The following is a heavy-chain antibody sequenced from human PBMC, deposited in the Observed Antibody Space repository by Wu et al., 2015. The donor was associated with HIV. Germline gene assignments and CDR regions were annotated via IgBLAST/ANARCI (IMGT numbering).Heavy chain of an antibody. CDR3: AKLWSSAWDGLDI. J-gene: IGHJ3*02. Sequence: QVQLVQSGAEVKKPGASVKVSCKAFGYTFNDFYIYWVRQAPGQGLEWMGWINPKSGNRQYAQVFQGRVTLTRDTSISTAYMELSRLRSDDTAVYYCAKLWSSAWDGLDIWGQGDNGHRLF. V-gene: IGHV1-2*02. CDR1: GYTFNDFY. CDR2: INPKSGNR. D-gene: IGHD6-19*01.